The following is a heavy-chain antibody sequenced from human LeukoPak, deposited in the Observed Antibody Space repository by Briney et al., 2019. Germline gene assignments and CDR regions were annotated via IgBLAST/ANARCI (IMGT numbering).Heavy chain of an antibody. J-gene: IGHJ5*02. CDR2: IYTSGST. Sequence: PSQTLSLTCTVSGGSISSGSYYWSWIRQPAGKGLEWIGRIYTSGSTNYNPSLKSRVTISVDTSKNQFSLKLSSVTAADTAVYYCARDLSAAGTLWFDPWGQGTLVTVSS. CDR3: ARDLSAAGTLWFDP. CDR1: GGSISSGSYY. V-gene: IGHV4-61*02. D-gene: IGHD6-13*01.